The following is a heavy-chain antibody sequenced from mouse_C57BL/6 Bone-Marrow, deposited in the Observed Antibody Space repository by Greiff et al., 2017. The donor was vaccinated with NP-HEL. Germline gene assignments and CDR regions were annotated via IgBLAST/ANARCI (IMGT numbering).Heavy chain of an antibody. Sequence: EVMLVESGGGLVQPGGSLSLSCAASGFTFTDYYMSWVRQPPGKALEWLGFIRNKANGTTTEYSASGKGRFTISRDNSKSILYLQMNALGAEDSASYDCACPDGYYTWFAYWGKGTLVTVSA. V-gene: IGHV7-3*01. J-gene: IGHJ3*01. D-gene: IGHD2-3*01. CDR3: ACPDGYYTWFAY. CDR1: GFTFTDYY. CDR2: IRNKANGTTT.